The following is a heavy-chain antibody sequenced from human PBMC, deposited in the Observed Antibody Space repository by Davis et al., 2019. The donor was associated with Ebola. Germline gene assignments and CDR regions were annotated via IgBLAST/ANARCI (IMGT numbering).Heavy chain of an antibody. V-gene: IGHV3-53*01. D-gene: IGHD2-21*02. CDR2: IYSGGGT. Sequence: GESLKISCAVSGFAVSSYYMSWVRQAPGKGLEWVSVIYSGGGTNYADSVRGRFTISRDTFKNAVYLQMSGLKVEDTAVYYCARGGDFGENDLWGQGALVTVSS. CDR3: ARGGDFGENDL. CDR1: GFAVSSYY. J-gene: IGHJ4*02.